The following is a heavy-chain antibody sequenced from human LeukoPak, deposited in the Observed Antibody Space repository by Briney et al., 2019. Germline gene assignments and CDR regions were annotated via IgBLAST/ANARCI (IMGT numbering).Heavy chain of an antibody. CDR1: GFTFSSYG. D-gene: IGHD5-18*01. CDR3: AKEGDTAIPPYYFDY. J-gene: IGHJ4*02. Sequence: GGSLRLSCAASGFTFSSYGMHWVRQAPGKGLEWVSAISGSGGSTYYADSVKGRFTISRDNSKNTLYLQMNSLRAEDTAIYYCAKEGDTAIPPYYFDYWGQGTLVTVSS. CDR2: ISGSGGST. V-gene: IGHV3-23*01.